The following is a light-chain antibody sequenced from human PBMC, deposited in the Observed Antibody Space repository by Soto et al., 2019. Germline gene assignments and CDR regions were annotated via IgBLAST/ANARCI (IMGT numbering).Light chain of an antibody. V-gene: IGKV3-15*01. Sequence: EIVMTQSPATLSVSPGERATLSCRASQGIGSTLAWYQQKPGQTPRLLMYDTSTRATGVPARFSGSRSGTEFTLTINSLQSEDFGVYYCQQYGSSSWTFGQGTKVEIK. CDR1: QGIGST. J-gene: IGKJ1*01. CDR2: DTS. CDR3: QQYGSSSWT.